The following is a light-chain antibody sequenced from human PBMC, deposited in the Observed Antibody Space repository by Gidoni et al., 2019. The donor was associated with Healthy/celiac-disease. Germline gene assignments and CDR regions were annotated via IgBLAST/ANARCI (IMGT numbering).Light chain of an antibody. CDR3: CSYAGSSTWV. CDR1: SSDVGSYNL. V-gene: IGLV2-23*01. CDR2: EGS. J-gene: IGLJ3*02. Sequence: ALTQPASVSGSPGQSITISCTGTSSDVGSYNLVSWYQQHPGKAPKLMIYEGSKRPSGVSNRFSGLKSGNTASLTISGLQAEDEADYYCCSYAGSSTWVFGGGTKLXV.